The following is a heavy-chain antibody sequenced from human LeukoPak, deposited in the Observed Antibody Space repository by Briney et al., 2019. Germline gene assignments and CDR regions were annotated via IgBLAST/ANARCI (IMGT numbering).Heavy chain of an antibody. CDR3: ARDLVEGFSSRRGAFDI. D-gene: IGHD6-13*01. CDR1: GDSVSSNSAA. CDR2: TYYRSKWYN. Sequence: SQTLSLTCAISGDSVSSNSAAWNWIRQSPSRGLEWLGRTYYRSKWYNDYAVSVKSRITINPDTSKNQFSLQLNSVTPEDTAVYYCARDLVEGFSSRRGAFDIWGQGTMVTVSS. J-gene: IGHJ3*02. V-gene: IGHV6-1*01.